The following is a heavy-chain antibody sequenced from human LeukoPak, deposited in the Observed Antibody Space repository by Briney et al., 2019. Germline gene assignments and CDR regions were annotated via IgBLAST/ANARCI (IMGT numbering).Heavy chain of an antibody. Sequence: SETLSLTCTVSGGSISSSSYYWGWIRQPPGKGLEWIGSIYYSGGTYYNPSLKSRVTISVDTSKNQCSLNLSSVTAADTAVYYCARVSEYSSSPHWFDPWRQGTLVTVSS. CDR3: ARVSEYSSSPHWFDP. D-gene: IGHD6-6*01. J-gene: IGHJ5*02. V-gene: IGHV4-39*07. CDR1: GGSISSSSYY. CDR2: IYYSGGT.